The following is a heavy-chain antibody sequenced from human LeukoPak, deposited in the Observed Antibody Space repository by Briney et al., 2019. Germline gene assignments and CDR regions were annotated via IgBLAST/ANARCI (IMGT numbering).Heavy chain of an antibody. V-gene: IGHV3-64*01. CDR2: ISGNGGTT. CDR1: GFTFSNSP. Sequence: GGSLRLSCAASGFTFSNSPMHWVRQAPGKGLEYLSAISGNGGTTYYANSVKGRFTISRDNSKNTLYLQMGGLRAEDMAVYYCTRETYYYHSSGYFSAFDIWGQGTMVTVSS. CDR3: TRETYYYHSSGYFSAFDI. D-gene: IGHD3-22*01. J-gene: IGHJ3*02.